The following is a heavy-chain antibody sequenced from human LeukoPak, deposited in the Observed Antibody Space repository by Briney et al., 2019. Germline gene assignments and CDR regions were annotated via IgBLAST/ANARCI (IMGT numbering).Heavy chain of an antibody. CDR2: ISAYNGNT. CDR1: GYTFTSYG. CDR3: ARDRGVAYYDILTGYYTPWFDP. D-gene: IGHD3-9*01. Sequence: ASVKVSCKASGYTFTSYGISWVRQAPGQGLEWMGWISAYNGNTNYAQKLRGRVTMTTDTSTSTAYMELRSLRSDDTAVYYCARDRGVAYYDILTGYYTPWFDPWGQGTLVTVSS. J-gene: IGHJ5*02. V-gene: IGHV1-18*01.